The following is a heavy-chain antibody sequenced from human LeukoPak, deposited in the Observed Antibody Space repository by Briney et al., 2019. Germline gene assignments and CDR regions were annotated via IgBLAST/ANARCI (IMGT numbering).Heavy chain of an antibody. J-gene: IGHJ6*02. Sequence: GGSLRLSCTASGFAFQAFEMHWVRQVPGKGLEWVSLIKSDGGKTDYADSVRGRFTVSRDNGENSLYLQMNSLRSEDSALYYCATWAFYHGVDVWGQGTMVTVSS. CDR3: ATWAFYHGVDV. V-gene: IGHV3-43*02. CDR2: IKSDGGKT. D-gene: IGHD1-26*01. CDR1: GFAFQAFE.